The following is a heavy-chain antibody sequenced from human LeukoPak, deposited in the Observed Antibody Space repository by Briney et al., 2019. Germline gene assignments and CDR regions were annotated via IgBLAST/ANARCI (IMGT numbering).Heavy chain of an antibody. D-gene: IGHD2-2*01. J-gene: IGHJ3*02. V-gene: IGHV3-66*02. Sequence: GGSLRLSCAASGFTVSSNYMSWVRQAPGKGLKWVSVIYSGGSTYYADSVKGRFTISRDNSKNTLYLQMNSLRAEDTAVYYCARGARYCSSTSCYSDGAFDIWGQGTMVTVSS. CDR3: ARGARYCSSTSCYSDGAFDI. CDR1: GFTVSSNY. CDR2: IYSGGST.